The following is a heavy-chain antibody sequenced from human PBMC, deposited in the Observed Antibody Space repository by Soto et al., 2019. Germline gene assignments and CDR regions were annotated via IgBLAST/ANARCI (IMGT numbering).Heavy chain of an antibody. CDR2: ISSSSSTI. Sequence: EVQLVESGGGLVQPGGSLRLSCAASGFTFSSYSMNWVRQAPGKGLEWVSYISSSSSTIYYADSVKGRFTISRDNAKNSLYLQMNSLRDEDTAVYYCARGADYDSSGIRLNWCDPLGQGTLVTVSS. CDR1: GFTFSSYS. D-gene: IGHD3-22*01. CDR3: ARGADYDSSGIRLNWCDP. V-gene: IGHV3-48*02. J-gene: IGHJ5*02.